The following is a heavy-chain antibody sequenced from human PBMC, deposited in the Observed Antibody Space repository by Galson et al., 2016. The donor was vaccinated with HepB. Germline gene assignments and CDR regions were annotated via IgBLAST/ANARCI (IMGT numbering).Heavy chain of an antibody. CDR3: AEDGYYGSGSALYGMDV. D-gene: IGHD3-10*01. CDR1: GFTFSSYA. CDR2: ISGSGGRT. V-gene: IGHV3-23*01. Sequence: SLRLSCAASGFTFSSYAMSWVRQAPGKGLEWVSGISGSGGRTYYADSVKGRFTISRDNSKNTLYLQMNSLRAEDTAVYYCAEDGYYGSGSALYGMDVWGQGTTVTVSS. J-gene: IGHJ6*02.